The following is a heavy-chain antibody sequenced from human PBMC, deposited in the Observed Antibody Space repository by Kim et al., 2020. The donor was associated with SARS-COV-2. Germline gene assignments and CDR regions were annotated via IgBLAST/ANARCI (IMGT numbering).Heavy chain of an antibody. CDR3: AKMIYDSGCHLVPFDY. Sequence: GGSLRLSCAASGFTFTSSAMSWVRQAPGKGLEWVSTISAGGGSTYYADSVKGRFTISRDNSMDTLYLQINGLRAEDTAIYYCAKMIYDSGCHLVPFDYWGQGTLVTVSS. CDR1: GFTFTSSA. CDR2: ISAGGGST. V-gene: IGHV3-23*01. D-gene: IGHD3-10*01. J-gene: IGHJ4*02.